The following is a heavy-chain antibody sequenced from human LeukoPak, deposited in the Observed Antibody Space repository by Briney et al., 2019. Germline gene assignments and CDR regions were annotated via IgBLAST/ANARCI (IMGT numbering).Heavy chain of an antibody. D-gene: IGHD3-3*01. CDR3: ARYDFWSGYLDY. CDR2: IYHSGST. V-gene: IGHV4-38-2*02. CDR1: GYSISSGYY. J-gene: IGHJ4*02. Sequence: SETLSLTRTVSGYSISSGYYWGWIRQPPGEGLEWIGSIYHSGSTYYNPSLKSRVTISVDTSKNQFSLKLSSVTAADTAVYYCARYDFWSGYLDYWGQGTLVTVSS.